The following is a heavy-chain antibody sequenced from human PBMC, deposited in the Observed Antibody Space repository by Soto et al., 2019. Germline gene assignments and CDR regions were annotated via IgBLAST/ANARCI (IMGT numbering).Heavy chain of an antibody. D-gene: IGHD5-18*01. CDR2: YVPEDGKT. V-gene: IGHV1-24*01. CDR1: GSTLSEFS. Sequence: QVQLEQSGAEVKKPGASVRVSCKISGSTLSEFSMHWVRQAPGKGLEWMGGYVPEDGKTIYAPKFQDRVIMTEDTSTDTAYMELSSLRSEDTAVYFCAPGVGWGFIYGLQYWGQGTPVTVSS. J-gene: IGHJ4*02. CDR3: APGVGWGFIYGLQY.